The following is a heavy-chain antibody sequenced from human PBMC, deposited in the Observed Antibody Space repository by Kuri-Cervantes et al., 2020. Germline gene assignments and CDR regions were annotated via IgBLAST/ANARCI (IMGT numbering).Heavy chain of an antibody. CDR3: ARVRSVAVAVFDY. CDR2: IYYSGST. J-gene: IGHJ4*02. Sequence: GSLRLSCTASGGSVSSRSWYWGWIRQTPGKGLEWIGSIYYSGSTYYNPSLKSRVTISVDTSKNQFSLKLSPVTAADTAVYYCARVRSVAVAVFDYWGQGTLVTVSS. V-gene: IGHV4-39*07. D-gene: IGHD6-19*01. CDR1: GGSVSSRSWY.